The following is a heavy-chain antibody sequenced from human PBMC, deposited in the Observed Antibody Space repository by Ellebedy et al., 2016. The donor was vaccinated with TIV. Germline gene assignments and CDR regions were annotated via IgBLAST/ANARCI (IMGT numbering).Heavy chain of an antibody. Sequence: GGSLRLXCAASGFTFSSSWMSWVRQAPGKGLYWVANINQDGTEKYYVDSVRGRFTISRDNVKNSLYLQMNSLRVEDTGIYYCARRGNYLGDAFDIWGQGAMVIVSS. D-gene: IGHD1-26*01. CDR1: GFTFSSSW. J-gene: IGHJ3*02. CDR2: INQDGTEK. CDR3: ARRGNYLGDAFDI. V-gene: IGHV3-7*01.